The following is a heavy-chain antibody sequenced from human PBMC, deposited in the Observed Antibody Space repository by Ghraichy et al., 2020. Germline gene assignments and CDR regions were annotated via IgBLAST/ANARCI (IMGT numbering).Heavy chain of an antibody. CDR3: ARARSSGWYGNLEY. J-gene: IGHJ4*02. V-gene: IGHV1-18*04. D-gene: IGHD6-19*01. CDR1: GYTFTSYC. CDR2: ISAYNGNT. Sequence: ASVKVSCKASGYTFTSYCISWVRQAPGQGLEWMGWISAYNGNTNYAQKLQGRVTMTTDTSTSTAYMELRSLRSDDTAVYYCARARSSGWYGNLEYWGKGTRVTVTP.